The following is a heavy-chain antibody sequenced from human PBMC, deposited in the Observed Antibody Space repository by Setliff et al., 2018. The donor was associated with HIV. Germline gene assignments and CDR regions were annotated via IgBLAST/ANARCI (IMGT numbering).Heavy chain of an antibody. J-gene: IGHJ3*02. V-gene: IGHV1-2*02. CDR2: INPSGAST. CDR1: GYIFSGYY. Sequence: ASVKVSCKASGYIFSGYYLHWVRQAPGQGLEWMGMINPSGASTSYAQKFQGRVNMTRDTSISTTYMELSRLRSDDTAVYYCARDPGYKSTWYGVFDIWGQGTMVTVSS. D-gene: IGHD6-13*01. CDR3: ARDPGYKSTWYGVFDI.